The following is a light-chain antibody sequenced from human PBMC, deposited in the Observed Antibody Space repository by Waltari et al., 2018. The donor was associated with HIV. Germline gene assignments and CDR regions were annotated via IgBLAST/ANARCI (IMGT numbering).Light chain of an antibody. V-gene: IGLV2-8*01. CDR2: GVT. J-gene: IGLJ2*01. CDR3: VSYTEKDTFLL. CDR1: SNDIGTYNL. Sequence: QSALTQPPSASGSPGQSVAISCTGSSNDIGTYNLVSLYQHHPGKAPKLFIYGVTRRPPVIPDRVSGTKSGYTASLTVSDLQVEDEADYYCVSYTEKDTFLLFGGGTKLAV.